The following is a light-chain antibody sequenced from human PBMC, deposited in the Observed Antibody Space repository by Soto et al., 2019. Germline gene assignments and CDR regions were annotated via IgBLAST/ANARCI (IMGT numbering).Light chain of an antibody. CDR1: QDISNY. J-gene: IGKJ3*01. CDR2: DAS. Sequence: DLQMTQSPSSLSASVGDRVTITCQASQDISNYLNWYQHKPGKAPKLLIYDASTLETGVPSRFSGSGSGTDFTFTISSLQPEDIATYYCQYYDNLLFTFGPGTQVDFK. CDR3: QYYDNLLFT. V-gene: IGKV1-33*01.